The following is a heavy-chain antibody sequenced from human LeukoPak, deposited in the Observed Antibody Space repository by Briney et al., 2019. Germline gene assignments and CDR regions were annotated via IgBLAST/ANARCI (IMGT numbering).Heavy chain of an antibody. V-gene: IGHV4-30-4*01. CDR1: GGSISSGDYY. CDR2: IYYSGST. J-gene: IGHJ4*02. Sequence: PSQTLSLTCTVSGGSISSGDYYWSWIRQPPGKGLEWIGYIYYSGSTYYNPSLKSRVTISVDTSKNQFSLRLISVTAVDTAVYYCARQGVGATDCWGQGTLVTVSS. CDR3: ARQGVGATDC. D-gene: IGHD1-26*01.